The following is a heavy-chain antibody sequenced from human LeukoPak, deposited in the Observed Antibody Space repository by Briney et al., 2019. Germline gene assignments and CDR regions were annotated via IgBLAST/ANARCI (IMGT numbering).Heavy chain of an antibody. J-gene: IGHJ4*02. CDR1: GFTFSSYG. V-gene: IGHV3-30*02. D-gene: IGHD3-10*01. CDR3: AKDWWVYGSGSYPFDY. CDR2: IRYDGSNK. Sequence: GGSLRLSCAASGFTFSSYGMHWVRQAPGKGLEWVAFIRYDGSNKYYADSVKGRFTISRDNSKNTLYLQMNSLRAEDTAVYYCAKDWWVYGSGSYPFDYWGQGTLVTVSS.